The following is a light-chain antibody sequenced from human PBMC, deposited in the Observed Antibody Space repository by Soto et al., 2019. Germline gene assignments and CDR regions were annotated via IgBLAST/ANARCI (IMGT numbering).Light chain of an antibody. V-gene: IGKV2-28*01. CDR3: LQTLQTPPWT. CDR1: QSLLHSDGYNY. CDR2: LGS. J-gene: IGKJ1*01. Sequence: DIVVTQSPLSLPVTPGEPASISCRSSQSLLHSDGYNYLDWYLQKPGQSPQLLIYLGSSRASGVPDRFSGSGSGTDFTLKISTVEAEDVGVYYCLQTLQTPPWTFGQGTKV.